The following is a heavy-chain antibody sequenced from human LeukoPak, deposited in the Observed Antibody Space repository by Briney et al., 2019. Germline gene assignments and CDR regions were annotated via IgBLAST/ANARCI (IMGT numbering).Heavy chain of an antibody. V-gene: IGHV1-69*04. CDR3: ARFTYYYDCSGYYQDAFDI. Sequence: SVKVSCKASGGTFSSYAISWVRQAPGQGLEWMGRIIPILGIANYVQKFQGRVTITADKSTSTAYMELSSLRSEDTAVYYCARFTYYYDCSGYYQDAFDIWGQGTMVTVSS. CDR2: IIPILGIA. CDR1: GGTFSSYA. J-gene: IGHJ3*02. D-gene: IGHD3-22*01.